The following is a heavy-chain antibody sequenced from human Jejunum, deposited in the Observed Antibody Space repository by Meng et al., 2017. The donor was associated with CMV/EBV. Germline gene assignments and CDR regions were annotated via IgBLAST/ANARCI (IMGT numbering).Heavy chain of an antibody. CDR1: GGSVSSGLYY. J-gene: IGHJ4*02. V-gene: IGHV4-61*01. Sequence: GGSVSSGLYYWSWIRQPPGKGLEWLGYIFYSGSTNYNASLKSRVTISLDTSNNQFSLKLNSVTAADTAVYYCARDGVASRPYGGIDYWGQGTLVTVSS. CDR2: IFYSGST. D-gene: IGHD6-6*01. CDR3: ARDGVASRPYGGIDY.